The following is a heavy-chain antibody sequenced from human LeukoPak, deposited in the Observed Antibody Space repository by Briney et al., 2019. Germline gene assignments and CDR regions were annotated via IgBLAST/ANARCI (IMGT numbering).Heavy chain of an antibody. CDR2: IRSKADGGTT. Sequence: PGGSLRLSCTTSGFTFGDYAMNWVRQAPGKGLEWVGFIRSKADGGTTEYAASVKGRLTTSRDDSKSIAYLQMNSLRTEDTAVYYCTRVIVATKDYWGQGTLVTVSS. V-gene: IGHV3-49*04. D-gene: IGHD5-12*01. J-gene: IGHJ4*02. CDR3: TRVIVATKDY. CDR1: GFTFGDYA.